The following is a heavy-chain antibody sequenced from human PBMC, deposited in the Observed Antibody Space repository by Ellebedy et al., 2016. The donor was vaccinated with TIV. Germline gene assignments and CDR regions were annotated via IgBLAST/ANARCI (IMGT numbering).Heavy chain of an antibody. D-gene: IGHD6-19*01. CDR3: GRGIEYSSGD. J-gene: IGHJ4*02. Sequence: GESLKISCAASGFPFSDYSMNWLRQAPGKGPEWVSYITNTGATIHYADSVKGRFTISSDNTKNSIYLKMNSLRDDDTAVYYCGRGIEYSSGDWGQGTLVTVSS. V-gene: IGHV3-48*02. CDR1: GFPFSDYS. CDR2: ITNTGATI.